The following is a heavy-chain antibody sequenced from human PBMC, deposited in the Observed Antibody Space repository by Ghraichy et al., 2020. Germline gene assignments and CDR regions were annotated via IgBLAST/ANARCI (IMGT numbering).Heavy chain of an antibody. CDR3: ARSPTYYYDSGSYWFDP. Sequence: SVKVSCKASGGTFSSYAISWVRQAPGQGLEWMGGIIPILGIANYAQKFQGRVTITADKSTSTAYMELSSLRSEDTAVYYCARSPTYYYDSGSYWFDPWGQGTLVTVSS. J-gene: IGHJ5*02. D-gene: IGHD3-10*01. CDR2: IIPILGIA. V-gene: IGHV1-69*10. CDR1: GGTFSSYA.